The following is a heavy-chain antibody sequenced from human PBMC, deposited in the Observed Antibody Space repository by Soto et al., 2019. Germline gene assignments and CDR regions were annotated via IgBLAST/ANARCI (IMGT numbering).Heavy chain of an antibody. D-gene: IGHD6-19*01. CDR3: AKDMAIAVAGIFFWEFDY. J-gene: IGHJ4*02. V-gene: IGHV3-9*01. Sequence: EVQLVESGGGLVQPGRSLRLSCAASGFTFDDYAMHWVRQAPGKGLEWVSGISWNSGSIGYADSVKGRFTISRDNAKNSLYLQMNSLRAEDTALYYCAKDMAIAVAGIFFWEFDYWGQGTLVTVSS. CDR2: ISWNSGSI. CDR1: GFTFDDYA.